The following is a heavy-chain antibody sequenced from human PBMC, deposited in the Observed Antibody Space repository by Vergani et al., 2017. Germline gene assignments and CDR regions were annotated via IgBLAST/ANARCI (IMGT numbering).Heavy chain of an antibody. V-gene: IGHV3-15*01. D-gene: IGHD3-9*01. CDR1: GFTFSSAW. Sequence: EVQLLESGGGLVQPGGSLRLSCTTSGFTFSSAWMSWVRQAPGKGLEWVARIRPKTDGETTDYAAPVKGRFTISRDDSKNTLYLQMNSLKTEDTAVYYCTKKTKRELRYYFDYWGQGTLVTVSS. J-gene: IGHJ4*02. CDR2: IRPKTDGETT. CDR3: TKKTKRELRYYFDY.